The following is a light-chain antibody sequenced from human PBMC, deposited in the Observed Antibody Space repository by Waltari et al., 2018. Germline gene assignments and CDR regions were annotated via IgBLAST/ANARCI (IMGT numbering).Light chain of an antibody. CDR1: NYNIGNNF. J-gene: IGLJ2*01. V-gene: IGLV1-47*01. Sequence: QSVLSQPPSASGTPGQRVTISCSGSNYNIGNNFVHWYHQLPGTAPKLPKERNKQRPSGVPDRFSGSKSGTAAALAISGLRSEDEADYYCASWDGSLGGVIFGGGTKLTVL. CDR2: RNK. CDR3: ASWDGSLGGVI.